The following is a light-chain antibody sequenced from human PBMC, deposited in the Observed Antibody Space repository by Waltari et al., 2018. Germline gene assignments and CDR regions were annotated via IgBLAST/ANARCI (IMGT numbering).Light chain of an antibody. CDR2: DVS. Sequence: SVLTPPASVSGTPGQSITLSCPGTSSDVGRYKYVSLSQQHPTKAPQRVIFDVSNQPSGVSTRFSSSNSGNTASLTISGLQAEDEADYYCISYTSSYTLVFGGGTKLTVL. V-gene: IGLV2-14*03. CDR3: ISYTSSYTLV. J-gene: IGLJ3*02. CDR1: SSDVGRYKY.